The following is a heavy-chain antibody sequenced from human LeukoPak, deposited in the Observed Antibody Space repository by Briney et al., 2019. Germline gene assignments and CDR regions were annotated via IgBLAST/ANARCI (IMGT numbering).Heavy chain of an antibody. CDR1: GFTFSSYV. V-gene: IGHV3-23*01. CDR2: ISGSGGNT. CDR3: ARVRQLWSGGFDY. D-gene: IGHD5-18*01. J-gene: IGHJ4*02. Sequence: GGSLRLSCAASGFTFSSYVINWVRQAPGKGLEWVSVISGSGGNTYHADSVKGRFTISRDSSKNTVYLQMNSLRAEDTAVYYCARVRQLWSGGFDYWGQGTLVTVSS.